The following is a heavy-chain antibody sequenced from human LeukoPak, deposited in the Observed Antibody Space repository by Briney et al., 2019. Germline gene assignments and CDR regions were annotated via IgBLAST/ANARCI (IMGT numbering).Heavy chain of an antibody. CDR3: ASPRGATVTSSLGY. J-gene: IGHJ4*02. V-gene: IGHV3-23*01. Sequence: PGESLRLSCAASGFTFSSYAMSWVRQAPGKGLEWVSASSGSGGSTYYADSVKGRFTITRDNSKNTLYLQMNRLRAEDTAVYYCASPRGATVTSSLGYWGQGTLVTLSS. CDR1: GFTFSSYA. D-gene: IGHD4-17*01. CDR2: SSGSGGST.